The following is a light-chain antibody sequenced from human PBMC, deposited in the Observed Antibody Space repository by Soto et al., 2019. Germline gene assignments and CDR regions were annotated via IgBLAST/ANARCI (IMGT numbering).Light chain of an antibody. CDR1: ISNIGKDT. V-gene: IGLV1-44*01. Sequence: QSVLTQPPSVSGTPGLRVNISCSGRISNIGKDTVNWYQQLPGTAPKLLMFNDDKPPSGVLDRFSVSRAGTSASLAISGLQSDDSAVYFGSTLDESLNGWVFGVGTKLTVL. CDR3: STLDESLNGWV. CDR2: NDD. J-gene: IGLJ3*02.